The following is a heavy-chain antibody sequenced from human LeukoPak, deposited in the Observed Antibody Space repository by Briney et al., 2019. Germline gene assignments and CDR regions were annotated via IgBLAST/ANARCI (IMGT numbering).Heavy chain of an antibody. CDR3: ARSSPRKGDSSGYYGY. Sequence: ASVKVSCKASGYTFTSYGISWVRQAPGQGLEWMGWISAYNGNTNYAQKLQGRVTMTRDTSTSTVYMELSSLRSEDTAVYYCARSSPRKGDSSGYYGYWGQGTLVTVSS. CDR2: ISAYNGNT. J-gene: IGHJ4*02. D-gene: IGHD3-22*01. CDR1: GYTFTSYG. V-gene: IGHV1-18*01.